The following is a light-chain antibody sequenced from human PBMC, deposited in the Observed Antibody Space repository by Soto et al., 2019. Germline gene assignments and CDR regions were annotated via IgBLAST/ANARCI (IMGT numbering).Light chain of an antibody. CDR2: DVS. V-gene: IGLV2-14*03. J-gene: IGLJ1*01. Sequence: QSVLTQPASVSGSPGQSITISCTGTSSDVGGYNYVSWYQQHPGKAPKLMIHDVSNRPSGVSNRFSGSKSGNTASLTISGLQTEDEADYYCSSYTSSSTRVFGPGTKVTVL. CDR3: SSYTSSSTRV. CDR1: SSDVGGYNY.